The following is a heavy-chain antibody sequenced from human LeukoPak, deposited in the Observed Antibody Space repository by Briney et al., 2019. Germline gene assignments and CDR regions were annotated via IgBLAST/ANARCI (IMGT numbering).Heavy chain of an antibody. J-gene: IGHJ4*02. CDR3: ARDYGGD. CDR1: GFTFNNYW. CDR2: IREDGSEK. V-gene: IGHV3-7*01. D-gene: IGHD4/OR15-4a*01. Sequence: GGSLRLSCAASGFTFNNYWMSWVRQAPGKGLEWVANIREDGSEKYYVDSVKGQFTISRDNAKNSLYLQMNSLRAEDTAVYYCARDYGGDWGQGTLVTVSS.